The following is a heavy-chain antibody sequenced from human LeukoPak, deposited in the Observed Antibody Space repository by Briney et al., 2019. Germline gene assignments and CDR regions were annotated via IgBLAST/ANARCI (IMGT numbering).Heavy chain of an antibody. V-gene: IGHV3-30*18. D-gene: IGHD3-22*01. CDR1: GFTFSSYG. CDR3: AKVLRRGYYDSSGYPFDY. Sequence: GESLRLSCAASGFTFSSYGMHWVRQAPGKGLEWVAVISYDGSNKYYADSVKGRFTISRDNSKNTLYLQMNGLRAEDTAVYYCAKVLRRGYYDSSGYPFDYWGQGTLVTVSS. J-gene: IGHJ4*02. CDR2: ISYDGSNK.